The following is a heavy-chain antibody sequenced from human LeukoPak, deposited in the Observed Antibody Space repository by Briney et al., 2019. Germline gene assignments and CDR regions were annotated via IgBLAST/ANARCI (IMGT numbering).Heavy chain of an antibody. CDR3: AQKGGVGTTTLDYFDY. V-gene: IGHV3-23*01. D-gene: IGHD1-26*01. Sequence: GGPLSLSCAVCGFIFSRYAKSWVRRAPGEGGEGVSGSIGCGGSTYYAVHVKGRFTISRVNCKNTLYLQMNSLTDEDTAVYYCAQKGGVGTTTLDYFDYWGQGTLVTVSS. CDR1: GFIFSRYA. CDR2: SIGCGGST. J-gene: IGHJ4*02.